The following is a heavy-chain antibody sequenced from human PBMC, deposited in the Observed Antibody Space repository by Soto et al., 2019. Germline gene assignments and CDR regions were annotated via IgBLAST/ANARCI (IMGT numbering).Heavy chain of an antibody. V-gene: IGHV4-34*01. CDR2: INHSGST. D-gene: IGHD2-2*01. CDR3: ARGGALKIVVVPAAMILNWFDP. Sequence: SETLSLTCAVYGGSFIGYYWSWILQPPGKGLEWIGEINHSGSTNYNPSLKSRVTISVDTSKNQFSLKLSSVTAADTAVYYCARGGALKIVVVPAAMILNWFDPWGQGTLVTVSS. CDR1: GGSFIGYY. J-gene: IGHJ5*02.